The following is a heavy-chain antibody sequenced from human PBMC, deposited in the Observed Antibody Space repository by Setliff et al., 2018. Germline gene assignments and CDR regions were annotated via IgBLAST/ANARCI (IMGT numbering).Heavy chain of an antibody. CDR1: GHSFTNYW. Sequence: GESLKISCKGSGHSFTNYWIGWVRQMPGKGLEWMGIIYPGDSDTRYSPSFQGQVTISADKSISTAYVQWSSLKASDTAIYYCVRGSGPRVVVAMPFDYWGQGTPVTVSS. CDR3: VRGSGPRVVVAMPFDY. D-gene: IGHD2-2*01. CDR2: IYPGDSDT. V-gene: IGHV5-51*01. J-gene: IGHJ4*02.